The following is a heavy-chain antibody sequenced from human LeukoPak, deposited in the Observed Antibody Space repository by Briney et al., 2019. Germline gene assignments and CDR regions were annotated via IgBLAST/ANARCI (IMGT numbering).Heavy chain of an antibody. D-gene: IGHD6-6*01. CDR1: GYTFTSYD. CDR2: INPSGGST. V-gene: IGHV1-46*01. J-gene: IGHJ4*02. CDR3: ARVSIAAFVFDY. Sequence: GASVKVSCKASGYTFTSYDINWVRQATGQGLEWMGIINPSGGSTSYAQKFQGRVTMTRDTSTSTVYMELSSLRSEDTAVYYCARVSIAAFVFDYWGQGTLVTVSS.